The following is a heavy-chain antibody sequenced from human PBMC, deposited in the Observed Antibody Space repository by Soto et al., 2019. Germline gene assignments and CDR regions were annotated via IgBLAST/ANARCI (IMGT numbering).Heavy chain of an antibody. CDR2: IYWSGDE. CDR3: ARGLEPLPVFSFDI. J-gene: IGHJ3*02. CDR1: GFSLSTSGVG. V-gene: IGHV2-5*01. Sequence: QGTLKESGPTLVKPTQTLTLTCSFSGFSLSTSGVGVGWIRQSPGKALEWLALIYWSGDEHYRPSLKSRLSIIKHTSKNHAVLIMTDMDPLDLATYYCARGLEPLPVFSFDIWGKGTIVTVSS.